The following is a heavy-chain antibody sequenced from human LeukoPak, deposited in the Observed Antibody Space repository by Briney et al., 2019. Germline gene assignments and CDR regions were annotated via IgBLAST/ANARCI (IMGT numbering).Heavy chain of an antibody. CDR3: ARWDTYYYDSSGYPGFDY. J-gene: IGHJ4*02. CDR1: GFTFSSYW. V-gene: IGHV3-21*01. CDR2: ISSSSSYI. Sequence: TGGSLRPSCAASGFTFSSYWMSWVRQAPGKGLEWVSSISSSSSYIYYADSVKGRFTISRDNAKNSLYLQMNSLRAEDTAVYYCARWDTYYYDSSGYPGFDYWGQGTLVTVSS. D-gene: IGHD3-22*01.